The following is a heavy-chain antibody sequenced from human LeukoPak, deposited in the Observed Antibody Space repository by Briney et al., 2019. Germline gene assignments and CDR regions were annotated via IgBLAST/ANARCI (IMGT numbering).Heavy chain of an antibody. D-gene: IGHD3-16*02. J-gene: IGHJ4*02. CDR1: GFTFSSYA. CDR2: ISGSGGST. Sequence: GGSLRLSCAASGFTFSSYAMSWVRQAPGKGLEWVSAISGSGGSTYYADSVMGRFTISRDNSKNTLYLQMNSLRAEDTAVYYCAKGWSDYVWGSYRPNHNFDYWGQGTLVTVSS. V-gene: IGHV3-23*01. CDR3: AKGWSDYVWGSYRPNHNFDY.